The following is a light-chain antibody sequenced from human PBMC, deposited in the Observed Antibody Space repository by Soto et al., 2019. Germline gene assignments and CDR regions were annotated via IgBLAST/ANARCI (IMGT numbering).Light chain of an antibody. J-gene: IGLJ1*01. Sequence: QSALTQPGSVSVSPGQSVTISCTGTSSDVGGYNYVSWYQQHPGKAPKLIIYDVNRRPSGVPDRFSGSKSGNTASLTISGLQAEDEADYYCCSYAGSYTYAFRTGTKVTVL. V-gene: IGLV2-11*01. CDR2: DVN. CDR1: SSDVGGYNY. CDR3: CSYAGSYTYA.